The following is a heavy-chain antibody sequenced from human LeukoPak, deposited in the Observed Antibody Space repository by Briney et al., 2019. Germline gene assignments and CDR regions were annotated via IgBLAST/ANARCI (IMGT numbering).Heavy chain of an antibody. Sequence: SETLSLTCTVSGGSISSYYWSWIRQPPGKGLEWIGYIYYSGSTNYNPSLKSRVTISVDTSKNQFSLKLSSVTAADTAVYYCARGGSTGTNLNWVDPWDQGSLVSVFS. CDR3: ARGGSTGTNLNWVDP. D-gene: IGHD1-1*01. CDR1: GGSISSYY. CDR2: IYYSGST. J-gene: IGHJ5*02. V-gene: IGHV4-59*01.